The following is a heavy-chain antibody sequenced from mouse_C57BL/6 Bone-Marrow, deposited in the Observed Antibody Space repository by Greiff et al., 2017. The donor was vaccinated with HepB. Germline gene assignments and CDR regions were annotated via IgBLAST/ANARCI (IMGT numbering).Heavy chain of an antibody. CDR3: AVTTVVASYYFDY. Sequence: QVQLKESGAELARPGASVKLSCKASGYTFTSYGISWVKQRTGQGLEWIGEIYPRSGNTYYNEKFKGKATLTADKSSSTAYMELRSLTSEDSAVYFCAVTTVVASYYFDYWGQGTTLTVSS. CDR2: IYPRSGNT. CDR1: GYTFTSYG. V-gene: IGHV1-81*01. D-gene: IGHD1-1*01. J-gene: IGHJ2*01.